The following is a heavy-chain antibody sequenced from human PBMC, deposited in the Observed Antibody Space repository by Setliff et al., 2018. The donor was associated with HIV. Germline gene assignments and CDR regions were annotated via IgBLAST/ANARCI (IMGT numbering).Heavy chain of an antibody. Sequence: PSETLSLTCTVSGDSIGFSGYFWSWIRQHPGKGLEWIGYIYYSGSTFYNPSPKSRAAISIDTSKNQFFLKLKSVTVADTAVYYCAREPDKIAAADSWGQGTLVTV. J-gene: IGHJ4*02. CDR2: IYYSGST. CDR1: GDSIGFSGYF. D-gene: IGHD6-13*01. CDR3: AREPDKIAAADS. V-gene: IGHV4-31*03.